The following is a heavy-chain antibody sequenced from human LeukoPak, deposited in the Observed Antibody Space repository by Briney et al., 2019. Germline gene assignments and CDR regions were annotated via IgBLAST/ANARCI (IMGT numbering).Heavy chain of an antibody. CDR1: GFTFGSYA. V-gene: IGHV3-23*01. J-gene: IGHJ4*02. CDR3: AKSGVGATTVGHFDY. D-gene: IGHD1-26*01. CDR2: ISGSGGST. Sequence: GGSLRLSCAASGFTFGSYAMSWVRQAPGKGPEWGSGISGSGGSTYYVDSVKGRFTISRDNSKNTLYLQMNSLRAEDTAVYYCAKSGVGATTVGHFDYWGQGTLVTVSS.